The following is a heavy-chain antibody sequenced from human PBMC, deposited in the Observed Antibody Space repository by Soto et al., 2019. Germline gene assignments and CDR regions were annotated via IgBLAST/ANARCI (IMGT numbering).Heavy chain of an antibody. J-gene: IGHJ6*03. D-gene: IGHD6-19*01. V-gene: IGHV3-30*18. CDR3: AKDVYSSGWPDQTDYYYYYMDV. Sequence: GGSLRLSCAASGFTFSSYGMHWVRQAPGKGLEWVAVISYDGSNKYYADSVKGRFTISRDNSKNTLYLQMNSLRAEDTAVYYCAKDVYSSGWPDQTDYYYYYMDVWGKGTTVTVSS. CDR2: ISYDGSNK. CDR1: GFTFSSYG.